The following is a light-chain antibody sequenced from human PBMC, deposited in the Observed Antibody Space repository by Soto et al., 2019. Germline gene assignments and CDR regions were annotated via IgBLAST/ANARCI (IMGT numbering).Light chain of an antibody. CDR1: QNVRSDY. J-gene: IGKJ1*01. V-gene: IGKV3-20*01. CDR3: HNYDNSVWT. Sequence: EIVLTQSPGTLSLSPGERATLFCRASQNVRSDYLVWYQHRPGQAPRLLIYGASTRATGIPDRFSGSGSGTDFTLTINRLEPEDFAMYYCHNYDNSVWTFGQGTKV. CDR2: GAS.